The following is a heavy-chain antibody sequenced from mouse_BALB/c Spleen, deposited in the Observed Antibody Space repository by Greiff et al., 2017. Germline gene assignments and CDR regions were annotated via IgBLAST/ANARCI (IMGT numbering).Heavy chain of an antibody. D-gene: IGHD2-10*02. J-gene: IGHJ4*01. CDR1: GFSLTSYG. CDR3: ARKNKYGNYVDAMDY. V-gene: IGHV2-2*02. Sequence: QVQLKESGPGLVQPSQSLSITCTVSGFSLTSYGVHWVRQSPGKGLEWLGVIWSGGSTDYNAAFISRLSISKDNSKSQVFFKMNSLQANDTAIYYCARKNKYGNYVDAMDYWGQGTSVTVSS. CDR2: IWSGGST.